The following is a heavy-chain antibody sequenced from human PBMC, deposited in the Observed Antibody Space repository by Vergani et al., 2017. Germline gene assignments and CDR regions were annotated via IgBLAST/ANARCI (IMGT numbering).Heavy chain of an antibody. V-gene: IGHV1-2*02. CDR2: NNPNSGGT. D-gene: IGHD2-2*01. J-gene: IGHJ4*02. CDR3: AXVGTSSNRDYFDY. Sequence: QVQLVQSGAEVKKPGASVEVSCKASGYTFTDYFMHWVRQAPGQGLEWMGWNNPNSGGTNYAQKFQGRVTMTRDTSISTAYMELSNLRSDDTAVYYCAXVGTSSNRDYFDYWGQGTLVTVSS. CDR1: GYTFTDYF.